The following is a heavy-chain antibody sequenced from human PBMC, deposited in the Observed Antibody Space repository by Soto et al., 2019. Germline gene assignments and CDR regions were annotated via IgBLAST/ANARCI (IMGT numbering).Heavy chain of an antibody. V-gene: IGHV3-30-3*01. D-gene: IGHD3-3*01. CDR2: ISYDGSNK. J-gene: IGHJ4*02. CDR3: ASHDTYYDFWSGYQFDY. CDR1: GFTFSSYA. Sequence: GGSLRLSCAASGFTFSSYAMHWVRQAPGKGLEWVAVISYDGSNKYYADSVKGRFTISRDNSKNTLYLQMNSLRAEDTAVYYCASHDTYYDFWSGYQFDYWGQGTLVTVSS.